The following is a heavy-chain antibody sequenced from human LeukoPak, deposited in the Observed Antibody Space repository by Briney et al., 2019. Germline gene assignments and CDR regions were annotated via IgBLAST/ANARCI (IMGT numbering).Heavy chain of an antibody. J-gene: IGHJ3*02. CDR2: IYYRGST. V-gene: IGHV4-39*07. CDR3: ARVAGGTDAFDI. CDR1: GGSISSSSYY. D-gene: IGHD2-15*01. Sequence: NTSETLSLTCTVSGGSISSSSYYWGWIRQPPGKGLEWIGSIYYRGSTYYNPSLKSRVTISVDTSKNQFSLKLSSVTAADTAVDYCARVAGGTDAFDIWGQGTMVTVSS.